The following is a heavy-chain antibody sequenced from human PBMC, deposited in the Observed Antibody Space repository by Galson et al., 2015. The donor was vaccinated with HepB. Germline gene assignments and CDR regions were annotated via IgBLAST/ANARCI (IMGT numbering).Heavy chain of an antibody. Sequence: SVKVSCKASSGSFKSYAFSWVRQAPGQGLEWMGGTIPLFGTSNYAQRFLGRVTITTDESTSTAYMELNSLRPEDTAVYYCAREDVGFGGSYQDKGVFSSFNVWGQGTMVTVSS. CDR2: TIPLFGTS. CDR1: SGSFKSYA. V-gene: IGHV1-69*05. D-gene: IGHD1-26*01. J-gene: IGHJ3*01. CDR3: AREDVGFGGSYQDKGVFSSFNV.